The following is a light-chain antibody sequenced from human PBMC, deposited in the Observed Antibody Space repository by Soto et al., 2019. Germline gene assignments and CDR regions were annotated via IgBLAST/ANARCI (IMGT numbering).Light chain of an antibody. CDR2: GHN. Sequence: QSVLTQPPSVSGAPGQRVTISCTGSSSNIGTGYDVHWYQQLPGTAPKLLIYGHNNRPSGVPDRFSASKSGTSASLAITGLQAEDEADYYCQSYDTSLSGSLVFGGGTKVTVL. CDR1: SSNIGTGYD. V-gene: IGLV1-40*01. CDR3: QSYDTSLSGSLV. J-gene: IGLJ2*01.